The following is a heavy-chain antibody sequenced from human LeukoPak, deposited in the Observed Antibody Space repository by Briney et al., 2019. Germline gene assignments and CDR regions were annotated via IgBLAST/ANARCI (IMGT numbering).Heavy chain of an antibody. V-gene: IGHV4-4*02. CDR2: IYHSGST. CDR1: GGSISSSNW. J-gene: IGHJ4*02. CDR3: ARVSSGATTVDY. Sequence: SETLSLTCAVSGGSISSSNWWSWVRQPPGKGLEWIGEIYHSGSTNYNPSLKSRVTISVDKSKDQFSLKLSSVTAADTAVYYCARVSSGATTVDYWGQGTLVTVSS. D-gene: IGHD1-26*01.